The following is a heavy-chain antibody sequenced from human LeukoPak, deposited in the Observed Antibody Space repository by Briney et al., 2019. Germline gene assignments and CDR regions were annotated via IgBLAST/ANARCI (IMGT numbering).Heavy chain of an antibody. D-gene: IGHD3-9*01. Sequence: KAGESPKISCKGSGYSFTSYWIGWVRQMPGKGLEWMGIIYPGDSDTRYSPSFQGQVTISADKSISTAYLQWSSLKASDTAMYYCARLDYDILTGYYNVIGWFDPWGQGTLVTVSS. CDR3: ARLDYDILTGYYNVIGWFDP. CDR2: IYPGDSDT. J-gene: IGHJ5*02. CDR1: GYSFTSYW. V-gene: IGHV5-51*01.